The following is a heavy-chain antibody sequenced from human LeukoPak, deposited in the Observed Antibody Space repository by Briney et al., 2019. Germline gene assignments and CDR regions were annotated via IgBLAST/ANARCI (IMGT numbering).Heavy chain of an antibody. D-gene: IGHD6-13*01. V-gene: IGHV3-15*07. J-gene: IGHJ6*02. CDR2: IKSKTDGGTT. CDR1: GFTFSNAW. CDR3: TTGGIAAAGTNYYYYGLDV. Sequence: PGGFLRLSCAASGFTFSNAWMNWVRQAPGKGLEWVGRIKSKTDGGTTDYAAPVKGRFTISRDDSKNTLYLQMNSLKTEDTAVYYCTTGGIAAAGTNYYYYGLDVWGQGTTVTVSS.